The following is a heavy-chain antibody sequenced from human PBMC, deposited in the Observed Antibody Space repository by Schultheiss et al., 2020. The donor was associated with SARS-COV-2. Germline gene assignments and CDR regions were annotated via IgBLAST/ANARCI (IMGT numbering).Heavy chain of an antibody. Sequence: GGSLRLSCAASGFTFSSYEMNWVRQAPGKGLEWVSYISSSGSTIYYADSVKGRFTISRDNAKNSLYLQMNSLRAEDTAVYYCAPYCGGDCYEFDYWGQGTLVTVSS. D-gene: IGHD2-21*02. CDR1: GFTFSSYE. V-gene: IGHV3-48*03. CDR3: APYCGGDCYEFDY. J-gene: IGHJ4*02. CDR2: ISSSGSTI.